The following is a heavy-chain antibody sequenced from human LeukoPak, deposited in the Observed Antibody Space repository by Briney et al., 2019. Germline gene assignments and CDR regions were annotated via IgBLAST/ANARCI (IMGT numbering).Heavy chain of an antibody. CDR2: ISTSSSTI. CDR1: GFTFSSYN. CDR3: ENGMDV. Sequence: PGGSLRLSCAASGFTFSSYNMNWVRQAPGKGLEWVSYISTSSSTIYYADSVMGRFTISRDNAKNSLYLQMNSLRAEDTAVYYCENGMDVWGQGTTVTVSS. J-gene: IGHJ6*02. V-gene: IGHV3-48*01.